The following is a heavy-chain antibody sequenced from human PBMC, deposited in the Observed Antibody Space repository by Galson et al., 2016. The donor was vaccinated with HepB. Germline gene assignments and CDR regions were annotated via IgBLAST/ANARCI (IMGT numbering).Heavy chain of an antibody. CDR2: INPNSGGR. Sequence: SVKVSCKASGYTFTSYYLHWVRQAPGQGLEWMGWINPNSGGRNYAPKFQGRVTMTRDTSITTAYMELTRLTFEDTALYYCARGNQMDYGQTYYFYFMDVWDKGTTVTVAS. CDR1: GYTFTSYY. CDR3: ARGNQMDYGQTYYFYFMDV. D-gene: IGHD4-17*01. V-gene: IGHV1-2*02. J-gene: IGHJ6*03.